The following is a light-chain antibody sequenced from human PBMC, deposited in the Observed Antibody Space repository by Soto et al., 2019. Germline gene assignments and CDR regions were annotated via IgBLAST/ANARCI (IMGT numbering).Light chain of an antibody. J-gene: IGKJ1*01. CDR1: QGINNY. CDR2: AAS. V-gene: IGKV1-16*02. Sequence: DIQMTQSPSSLSASVGDRVTITCRASQGINNYLAWFQQKPGKAPESLIYAASTLQSGVPSKFSGSGSGTDFTLTISSLQPEDFATYYCQQYNTYPWTFGQGTKVEIK. CDR3: QQYNTYPWT.